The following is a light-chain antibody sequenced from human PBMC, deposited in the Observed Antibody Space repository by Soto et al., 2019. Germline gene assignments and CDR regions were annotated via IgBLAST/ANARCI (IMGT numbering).Light chain of an antibody. CDR1: QSVSTN. V-gene: IGKV3-15*01. CDR2: GAS. CDR3: QQYNNWPPGA. J-gene: IGKJ1*01. Sequence: EIVMTQSPSTLSASPGDRDTLSCRASQSVSTNLAWYQQKPGQAPKLLIYGASTMATGIPARFSGSGSGTEVNLTISSLQSEDFAGYYCQQYNNWPPGAFGQGTKVEIK.